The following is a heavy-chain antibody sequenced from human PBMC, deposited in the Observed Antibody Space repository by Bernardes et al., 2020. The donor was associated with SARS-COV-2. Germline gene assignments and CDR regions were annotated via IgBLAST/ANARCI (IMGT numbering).Heavy chain of an antibody. J-gene: IGHJ6*02. CDR3: ARDFTAVAGTNYYYGMDV. D-gene: IGHD6-19*01. Sequence: ASVKVSCKASGYTFTSYYMHWVRQAPGQGLEWMGIINPSGGSTSYAQKFQGRVTMTRGTSTSTVYMELSSLRSEDTAVYYCARDFTAVAGTNYYYGMDVWGQGTTVTVSS. CDR1: GYTFTSYY. CDR2: INPSGGST. V-gene: IGHV1-46*01.